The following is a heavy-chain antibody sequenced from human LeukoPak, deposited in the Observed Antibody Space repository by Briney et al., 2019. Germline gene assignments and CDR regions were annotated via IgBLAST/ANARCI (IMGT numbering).Heavy chain of an antibody. V-gene: IGHV3-30-3*01. CDR2: ISYDGSNK. CDR1: GFTFSSYA. J-gene: IGHJ4*02. Sequence: GSLRLSCAASGFTFSSYAMHWVRQAPGKGLEWVAVISYDGSNKYYADSVKGRFTISRGNSKNTLYLQMNSLRAEDTAVYYCARADQWELLGPHDYWGQGTLVTVSS. D-gene: IGHD1-26*01. CDR3: ARADQWELLGPHDY.